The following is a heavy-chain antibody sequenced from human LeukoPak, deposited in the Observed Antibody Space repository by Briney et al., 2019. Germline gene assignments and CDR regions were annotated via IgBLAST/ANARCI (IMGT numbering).Heavy chain of an antibody. CDR2: INPSGGTT. J-gene: IGHJ5*02. V-gene: IGHV1-46*02. CDR1: GYTFYHYY. D-gene: IGHD3-3*01. Sequence: GASVKVSCKALGYTFYHYYIHWVRQAPGQGLEWMGIINPSGGTTNYAQRFQGRATMTSDMSTSTVYMEMNSLRSEDTAVYYCARGGITIFGVGETNWFDPWGQGTLVTVSS. CDR3: ARGGITIFGVGETNWFDP.